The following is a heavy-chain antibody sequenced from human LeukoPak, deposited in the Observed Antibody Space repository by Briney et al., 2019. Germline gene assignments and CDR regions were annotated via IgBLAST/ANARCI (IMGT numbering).Heavy chain of an antibody. J-gene: IGHJ6*03. V-gene: IGHV3-20*04. CDR3: ARTEWAYYYYMDV. CDR1: GFTFDDYG. CDR2: INWNGGST. Sequence: TGGSLRLSCAASGFTFDDYGMSWVRQAPGKGLEWVSGINWNGGSTGYADSVKGRFTISRDNAKNSLCLQMNSLRAEDTALYYCARTEWAYYYYMDVWGKGTTVTVSS. D-gene: IGHD2-8*01.